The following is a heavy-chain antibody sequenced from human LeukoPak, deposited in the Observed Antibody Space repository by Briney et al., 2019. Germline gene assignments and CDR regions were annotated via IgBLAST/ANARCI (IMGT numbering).Heavy chain of an antibody. D-gene: IGHD6-13*01. J-gene: IGHJ4*02. CDR1: GGTFSIYA. Sequence: ASVKVSCNASGGTFSIYAISWVRQPPGQGLEWMGRIIRILGIANYAQKFQGRVTITADKSTSTAYMEMSSLRSEDTAVYYCARGATAGRYYFDYWGQGTLVTVSS. V-gene: IGHV1-69*04. CDR2: IIRILGIA. CDR3: ARGATAGRYYFDY.